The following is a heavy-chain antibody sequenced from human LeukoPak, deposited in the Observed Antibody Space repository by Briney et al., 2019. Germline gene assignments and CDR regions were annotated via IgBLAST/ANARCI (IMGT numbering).Heavy chain of an antibody. Sequence: GGSLRLSCAASGFTFSTYNMNWVRQAPGKGLEWVSSITSSSSYIYYADSVKGRFTISRDNAKNSLYLQMNSLRAEDTAVYYCAREPTYSSSWHTTCDYWGQGTLVTVSS. D-gene: IGHD6-13*01. CDR3: AREPTYSSSWHTTCDY. CDR2: ITSSSSYI. CDR1: GFTFSTYN. V-gene: IGHV3-21*01. J-gene: IGHJ4*02.